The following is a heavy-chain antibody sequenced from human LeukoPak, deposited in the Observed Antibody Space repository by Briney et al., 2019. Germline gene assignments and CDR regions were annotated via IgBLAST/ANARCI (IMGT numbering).Heavy chain of an antibody. Sequence: ASVKVSCKASGFTFTGYYTHWMRQAPGQGLEWMGWMNPNSGDTLYAPKFQGRVTMTRDTSLSTAYMELHRLTSDDSAIYYCARRDSDYYYCYSLGVWGQGSAVTVSS. CDR1: GFTFTGYY. CDR2: MNPNSGDT. CDR3: ARRDSDYYYCYSLGV. V-gene: IGHV1-2*02. J-gene: IGHJ6*02. D-gene: IGHD2-15*01.